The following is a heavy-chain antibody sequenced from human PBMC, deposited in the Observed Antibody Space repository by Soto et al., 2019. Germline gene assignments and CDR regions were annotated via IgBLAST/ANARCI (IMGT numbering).Heavy chain of an antibody. Sequence: ASVKVSCKASGCTFSSYAISWVRQAPGQGLEWMGGIIPIFGTANYAQKFQGRVTITADESTSTAYMELSSLRSEDTAVYYCARSSGGITPYNWFQPWGQGTLVNVS. CDR3: ARSSGGITPYNWFQP. CDR1: GCTFSSYA. V-gene: IGHV1-69*13. CDR2: IIPIFGTA. J-gene: IGHJ5*02. D-gene: IGHD3-16*01.